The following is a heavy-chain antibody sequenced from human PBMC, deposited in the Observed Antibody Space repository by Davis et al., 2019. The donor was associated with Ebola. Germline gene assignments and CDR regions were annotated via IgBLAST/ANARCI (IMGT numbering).Heavy chain of an antibody. D-gene: IGHD2-15*01. J-gene: IGHJ4*02. Sequence: PGGSLRLSCAASGFTFSSYAMSWVRQAPGKGLEWVSAISGSGGSTYYADSVKGRFTISRDNAKNSLYLQMNSLRAEDTAVYYCARVGEAAKVVYWGQGTLVTVSS. V-gene: IGHV3-23*01. CDR1: GFTFSSYA. CDR2: ISGSGGST. CDR3: ARVGEAAKVVY.